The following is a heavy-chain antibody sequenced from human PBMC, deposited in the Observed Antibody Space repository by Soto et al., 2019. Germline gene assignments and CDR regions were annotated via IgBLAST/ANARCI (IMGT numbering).Heavy chain of an antibody. CDR1: GGSISSSSYY. Sequence: PSETLSLTCTVSGGSISSSSYYWGWIRQPPGKGLEWIGSIYYSGSTYYNPSLKSRVTISVDTSKNQFSLKLSSVTAADTAVYYCARGVGQLRSTYYFDYWGQGTLVTVSS. V-gene: IGHV4-39*01. CDR2: IYYSGST. CDR3: ARGVGQLRSTYYFDY. D-gene: IGHD3-3*01. J-gene: IGHJ4*02.